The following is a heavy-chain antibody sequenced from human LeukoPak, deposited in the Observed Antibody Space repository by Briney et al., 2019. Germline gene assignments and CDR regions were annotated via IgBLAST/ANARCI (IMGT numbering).Heavy chain of an antibody. Sequence: GGSLRLSCAASGFTFSSYWMGWVRQAPGKGLEWVANIKQDGSEKYYVDSVKGRFTISRDNAKNSLYLQMNSLRAEDTAVYYCAKDSGYDMNWFDPWGQGTLVTVSS. CDR1: GFTFSSYW. CDR3: AKDSGYDMNWFDP. J-gene: IGHJ5*02. CDR2: IKQDGSEK. V-gene: IGHV3-7*01. D-gene: IGHD5-12*01.